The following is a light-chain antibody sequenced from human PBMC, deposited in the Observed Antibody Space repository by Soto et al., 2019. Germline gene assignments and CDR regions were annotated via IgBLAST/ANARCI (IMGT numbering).Light chain of an antibody. J-gene: IGKJ1*01. V-gene: IGKV1-5*03. CDR2: KAS. CDR3: QHYNSYSEA. CDR1: QTISSW. Sequence: DIQMTQSPSTLSGSVGDRVTITCRASQTISSWLAWYQAKPGKAPKPLIYKASTLKSGVPSRFSGSGSGTEFTLTISSLQPDDFATYYCQHYNSYSEAFGQGTKVDIK.